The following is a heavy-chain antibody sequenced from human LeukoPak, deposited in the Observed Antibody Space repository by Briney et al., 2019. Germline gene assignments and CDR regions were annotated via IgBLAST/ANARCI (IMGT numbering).Heavy chain of an antibody. Sequence: ASVKVSCKASGYTFTGYYMHWVRQAPGQGLEWMGLINPSGGSTSYAQKFQGRVTMTRDMSTSTVYMELSSLRSEDTAVYYCARDPIGYSGYRINWFDPWGQGTLVTVSS. V-gene: IGHV1-46*01. CDR3: ARDPIGYSGYRINWFDP. D-gene: IGHD1-26*01. J-gene: IGHJ5*02. CDR2: INPSGGST. CDR1: GYTFTGYY.